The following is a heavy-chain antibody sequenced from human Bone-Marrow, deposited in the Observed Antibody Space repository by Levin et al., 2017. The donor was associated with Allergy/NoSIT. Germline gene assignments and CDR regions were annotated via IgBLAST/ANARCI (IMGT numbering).Heavy chain of an antibody. J-gene: IGHJ4*02. D-gene: IGHD5-12*01. CDR3: VRLRGYADYDWCFFDY. CDR2: INGDGSLT. V-gene: IGHV3-74*01. CDR1: GFTLSNFW. Sequence: GGSLRLSCVASGFTLSNFWMHWIRQAPGKGLVWVSRINGDGSLTNYADSVKGRFTISSDSAKNTVYLQINSLRVEDTAVYYCVRLRGYADYDWCFFDYWGQGALVTVSS.